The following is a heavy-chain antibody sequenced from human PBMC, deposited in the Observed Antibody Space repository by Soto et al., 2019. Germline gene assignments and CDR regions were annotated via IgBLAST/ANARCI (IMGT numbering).Heavy chain of an antibody. CDR3: ARNLYGGMIDY. CDR1: GGSISSGDYY. J-gene: IGHJ4*02. V-gene: IGHV4-30-4*01. CDR2: IYYSGTT. Sequence: PSETLSLTCTVSGGSISSGDYYWSWIRQPPGKALEWTGYIYYSGTTYYNPSLKSRISISVDTSKNQFSLKLSSVTAADTAVYYCARNLYGGMIDYWGQGTLVNVSS. D-gene: IGHD4-17*01.